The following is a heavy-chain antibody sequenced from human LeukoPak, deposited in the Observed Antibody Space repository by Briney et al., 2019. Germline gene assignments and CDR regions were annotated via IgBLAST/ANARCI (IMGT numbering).Heavy chain of an antibody. D-gene: IGHD6-13*01. J-gene: IGHJ5*02. V-gene: IGHV3-66*01. CDR3: ARVIAAAGKGPGDWFDP. Sequence: GGSLRLSCAASGFTVSSNYMSWVRQAPGKGLEWVSVIYSGGSTYYADSVKGRFTISRDNSKNTLYLQMNSLRAEDTAVYYCARVIAAAGKGPGDWFDPWGQGTLVTVSS. CDR1: GFTVSSNY. CDR2: IYSGGST.